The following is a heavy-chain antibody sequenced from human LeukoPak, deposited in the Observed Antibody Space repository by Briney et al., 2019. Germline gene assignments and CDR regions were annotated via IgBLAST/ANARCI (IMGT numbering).Heavy chain of an antibody. CDR2: INHSGST. J-gene: IGHJ4*02. CDR1: GGSFSGYY. V-gene: IGHV4-34*01. Sequence: SETLSLTCAVYGGSFSGYYWSWIRQHPGKGLEWIGEINHSGSTNYNPSLKSRVTISVDTSKNQFSLKLSSVTAADTAVYYCARGRAAAGTDYWGQGTLVTVSS. D-gene: IGHD6-13*01. CDR3: ARGRAAAGTDY.